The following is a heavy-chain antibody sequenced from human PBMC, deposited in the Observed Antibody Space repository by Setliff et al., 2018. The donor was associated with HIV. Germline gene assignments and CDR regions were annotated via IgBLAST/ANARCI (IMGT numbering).Heavy chain of an antibody. CDR2: IYHTGST. D-gene: IGHD3-10*01. CDR3: ARHFPSISLFFGDPGPFDR. V-gene: IGHV4-38-2*02. J-gene: IGHJ4*02. Sequence: SETLSLTCTVSGYSISSGYYWGWIRQPPGKGLEWIGNIYHTGSTYYNPSLKSRVTISVDTSKNQFSLKLNSVTAADTAVYFCARHFPSISLFFGDPGPFDRWGQGALVTVSS. CDR1: GYSISSGYY.